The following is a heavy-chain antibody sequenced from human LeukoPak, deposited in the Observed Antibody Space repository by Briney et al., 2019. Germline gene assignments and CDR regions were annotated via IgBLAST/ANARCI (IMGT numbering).Heavy chain of an antibody. CDR3: ARGWGLRGSYSDGMDV. CDR1: GFTVSSNY. J-gene: IGHJ6*02. Sequence: GGSLRLSCAASGFTVSSNYMSWVRQAPGKGLEWVSVIYSGGSTYYADSVKGRFTISRHNSKNTLYLQMNSLRAEDTAVYYCARGWGLRGSYSDGMDVWGQGTTVTVSS. V-gene: IGHV3-53*04. D-gene: IGHD1-26*01. CDR2: IYSGGST.